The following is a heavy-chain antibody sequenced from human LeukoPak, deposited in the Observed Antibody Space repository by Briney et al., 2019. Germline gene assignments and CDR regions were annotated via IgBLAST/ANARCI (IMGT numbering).Heavy chain of an antibody. CDR1: GYTFTSYG. Sequence: ASVKVSCKASGYTFTSYGISWVRQAAGQGVEWMGWISAYNGNTNYAQKLQGRVTMTTDTSTSTAYMELRSLRSDDTAVYYCARVGVTIFGVVIIPGDYWGQGTLVTVSS. D-gene: IGHD3-3*01. J-gene: IGHJ4*02. CDR2: ISAYNGNT. CDR3: ARVGVTIFGVVIIPGDY. V-gene: IGHV1-18*01.